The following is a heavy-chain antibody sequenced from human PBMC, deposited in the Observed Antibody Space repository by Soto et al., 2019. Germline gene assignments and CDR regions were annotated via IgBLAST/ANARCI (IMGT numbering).Heavy chain of an antibody. Sequence: GGSLRLSCAASGFTFSSYSMNWVRQAPGKGLEWVSSISSSSSYIYYADSVKGRFTISRDNAKNSLYLQMNSLRAEDTAVYYCARVEEGYCSGGSCGTYYYYYYGMDVWGQGTTVTVSS. V-gene: IGHV3-21*01. J-gene: IGHJ6*02. CDR1: GFTFSSYS. D-gene: IGHD2-15*01. CDR3: ARVEEGYCSGGSCGTYYYYYYGMDV. CDR2: ISSSSSYI.